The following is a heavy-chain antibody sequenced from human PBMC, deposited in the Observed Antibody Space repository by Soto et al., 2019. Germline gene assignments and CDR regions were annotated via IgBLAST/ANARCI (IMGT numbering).Heavy chain of an antibody. CDR3: GRGRLRFLEGSHPPPPYYRDA. V-gene: IGHV4-59*12. CDR2: IYYSGST. J-gene: IGHJ6*03. CDR1: GGSISSYY. D-gene: IGHD3-3*01. Sequence: NPSETLSLTCTVSGGSISSYYWSWIRQPPGKGLEWIGYIYYSGSTNYNPSLKSRVTISVDTSKNQFSLKLSSVTAADTAVYYCGRGRLRFLEGSHPPPPYYRDAWGKGTPATVSS.